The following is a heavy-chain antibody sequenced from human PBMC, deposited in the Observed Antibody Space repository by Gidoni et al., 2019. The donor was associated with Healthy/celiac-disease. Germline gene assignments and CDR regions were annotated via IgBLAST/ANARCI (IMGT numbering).Heavy chain of an antibody. V-gene: IGHV3-30-3*01. CDR2: ISYDGSNK. CDR1: GFTFSSYA. J-gene: IGHJ1*01. CDR3: ARDFRGMSPFASSSFQH. Sequence: QVQLVESGGGVVQPGRSLRLSCSAAGFTFSSYAMHWVRQAPGKGLEWVAVISYDGSNKYYADSVKGRFTISRDNSKNTLYLQMNSLRAEDTAVYYCARDFRGMSPFASSSFQHWGQGTLVTVSS.